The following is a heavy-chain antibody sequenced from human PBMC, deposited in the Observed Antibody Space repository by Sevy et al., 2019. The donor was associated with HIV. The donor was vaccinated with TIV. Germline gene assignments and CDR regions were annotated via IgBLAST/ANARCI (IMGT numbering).Heavy chain of an antibody. V-gene: IGHV3-48*03. CDR3: ARGNSSSDYYYYGMDV. D-gene: IGHD6-6*01. CDR1: GFTFSSYE. CDR2: ISSSGSTI. Sequence: GGSLRLSCAASGFTFSSYEMNWVRQAPGKGLEWVSYISSSGSTIYYADSVKGRFTISRDNAKNSLYLQMNSLRAEDTAVYYCARGNSSSDYYYYGMDVWGQGTTVTVSS. J-gene: IGHJ6*02.